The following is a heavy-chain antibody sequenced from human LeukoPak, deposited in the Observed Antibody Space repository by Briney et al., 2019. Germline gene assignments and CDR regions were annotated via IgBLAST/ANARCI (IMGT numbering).Heavy chain of an antibody. J-gene: IGHJ4*02. D-gene: IGHD5-12*01. V-gene: IGHV3-7*01. Sequence: GGSLRLSCAASGFTFRSYWMSWVRQAPGKGLEWVANINQGGSVQYYMDCVKGRFTISRDDAKNSLYVQMNSLRDEDTAVYYCARVEYSGWNLEYWGQGTLVTVSS. CDR1: GFTFRSYW. CDR2: INQGGSVQ. CDR3: ARVEYSGWNLEY.